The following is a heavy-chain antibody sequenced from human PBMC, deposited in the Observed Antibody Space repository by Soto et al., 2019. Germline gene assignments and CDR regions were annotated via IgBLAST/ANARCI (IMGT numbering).Heavy chain of an antibody. CDR3: ARDSCGGDCYSAHYYYYYGMDV. V-gene: IGHV3-30-3*01. Sequence: GGSLRLSCAASGFTFSSYAMHWVRQAPGKGLEWVAVISYDGSNKYYADSVKGRFTISRDNSKNTLYLQMNSLRAEDTAVYYCARDSCGGDCYSAHYYYYYGMDVWGQGTTVTVS. CDR2: ISYDGSNK. J-gene: IGHJ6*02. D-gene: IGHD2-21*02. CDR1: GFTFSSYA.